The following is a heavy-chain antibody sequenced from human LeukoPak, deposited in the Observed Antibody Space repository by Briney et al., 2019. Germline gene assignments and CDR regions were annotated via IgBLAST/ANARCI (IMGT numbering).Heavy chain of an antibody. CDR2: IEEDGTEK. CDR1: GFSFSNYW. D-gene: IGHD3-22*01. J-gene: IGHJ4*02. CDR3: AKDLRPARRSGLLLYDY. Sequence: GGSLRLSCAASGFSFSNYWMSWVRQAPGKGLEWVADIEEDGTEKCYVDSVKGRFTISRDNAKNSLYLQMNSLRAEDTAVYYCAKDLRPARRSGLLLYDYWGQGTLVTVSS. V-gene: IGHV3-7*01.